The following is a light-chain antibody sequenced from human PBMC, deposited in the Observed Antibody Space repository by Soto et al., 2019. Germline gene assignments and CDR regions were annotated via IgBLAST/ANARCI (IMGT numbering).Light chain of an antibody. Sequence: EIVLTQSPATLSLSPGDRATLSCRASHSVGSLLAWYQQKPGQAPRLLIYFASNRATGVPDRFGGSGSGTDFTLTIDSLEPEDFALFYCHQRSSWPWTFGQGTRVEIK. CDR2: FAS. V-gene: IGKV3-11*01. CDR3: HQRSSWPWT. J-gene: IGKJ1*01. CDR1: HSVGSL.